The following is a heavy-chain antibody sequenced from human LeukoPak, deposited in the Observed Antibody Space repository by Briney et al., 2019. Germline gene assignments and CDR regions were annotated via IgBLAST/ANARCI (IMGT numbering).Heavy chain of an antibody. Sequence: PSGTLSLTCTVPRGSVSSGDYYWTWIRQPPGKGLEWIGYISYSGSTNYNPSLKSRVTISIDTSKNQISLKLSSVTAADTAVYYCAAWQNRLFDYWGQGTLVTVSS. CDR2: ISYSGST. CDR1: RGSVSSGDYY. V-gene: IGHV4-61*08. D-gene: IGHD2/OR15-2a*01. CDR3: AAWQNRLFDY. J-gene: IGHJ4*02.